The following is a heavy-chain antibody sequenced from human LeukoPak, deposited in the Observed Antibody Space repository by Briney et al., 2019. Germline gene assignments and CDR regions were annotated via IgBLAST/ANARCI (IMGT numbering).Heavy chain of an antibody. CDR3: ATVRGNSNSGFDP. Sequence: SETLSLTCTVSGGSITSYYWSWIRQPPGKGLEWIGNIYNSGGTNYNPSLKSRVTTSVDTTKNQFSLKLTCVAAAETAVYYCATVRGNSNSGFDPWGQGTLVTVSS. D-gene: IGHD4-23*01. CDR1: GGSITSYY. J-gene: IGHJ5*02. CDR2: IYNSGGT. V-gene: IGHV4-59*01.